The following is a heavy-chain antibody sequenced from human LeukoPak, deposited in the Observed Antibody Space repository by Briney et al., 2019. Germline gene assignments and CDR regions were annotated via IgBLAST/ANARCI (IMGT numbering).Heavy chain of an antibody. D-gene: IGHD6-13*01. CDR3: ARSGAAAGTFYWFDP. CDR1: GGSFSGYY. V-gene: IGHV4-34*01. CDR2: INHSGST. Sequence: PSETLSLTCAVYGGSFSGYYWGWIRQPPGKGLEWIGEINHSGSTNYNPSLKSRVTISVDTSKNQFSLKLSSVTAADTAVYYCARSGAAAGTFYWFDPWGQGTLVTVSS. J-gene: IGHJ5*02.